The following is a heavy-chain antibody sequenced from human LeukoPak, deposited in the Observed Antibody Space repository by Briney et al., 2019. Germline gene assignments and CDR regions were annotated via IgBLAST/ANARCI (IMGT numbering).Heavy chain of an antibody. V-gene: IGHV1-2*06. D-gene: IGHD4-23*01. CDR1: GYTFTGYY. Sequence: ASVKVSCKASGYTFTGYYMHWVRQAPGQGLEWMGRINPNSGGTNYAQKFQGRVTMTRDTSISTAYMELSRLRSDDTAVYYCARAGPTVDDAFDIWGQGTMVTVSS. J-gene: IGHJ3*02. CDR2: INPNSGGT. CDR3: ARAGPTVDDAFDI.